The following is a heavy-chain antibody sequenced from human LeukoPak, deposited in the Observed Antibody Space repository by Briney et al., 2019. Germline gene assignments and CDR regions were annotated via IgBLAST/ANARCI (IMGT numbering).Heavy chain of an antibody. CDR1: GYTFAHYR. V-gene: IGHV1-2*02. Sequence: GASVKVSCKASGYTFAHYRLHWVRQAHGQGLEWMGWVNPDSGATNYQQNFQGRVTMTRDTSISTVYMELSRLRSDGTAVYYCARENWYSDYWGQGTLVTVSS. D-gene: IGHD1-1*01. CDR2: VNPDSGAT. CDR3: ARENWYSDY. J-gene: IGHJ4*02.